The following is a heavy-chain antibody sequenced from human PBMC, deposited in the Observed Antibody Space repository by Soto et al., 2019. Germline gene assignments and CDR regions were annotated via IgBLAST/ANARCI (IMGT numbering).Heavy chain of an antibody. CDR3: AREANFPVQAFVVVPAAIDY. CDR2: INTNTGNP. CDR1: GYTFTSYA. V-gene: IGHV7-4-1*01. J-gene: IGHJ4*02. Sequence: GASVKVSCKASGYTFTSYAMNWVRQAPGQGLEWMGWINTNTGNPTYAQGFTGRFVFSLDTSVSTAYLQICSLKAEDTAVYYCAREANFPVQAFVVVPAAIDYWGQGTLVTVSS. D-gene: IGHD2-2*01.